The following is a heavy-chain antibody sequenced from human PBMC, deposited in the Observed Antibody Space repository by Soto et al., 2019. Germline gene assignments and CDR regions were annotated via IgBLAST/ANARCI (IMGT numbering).Heavy chain of an antibody. CDR1: GFTFSSYA. CDR2: ISGSGGST. D-gene: IGHD3-22*01. CDR3: ASGAYYYDSSGYAGFDY. V-gene: IGHV3-23*01. J-gene: IGHJ4*02. Sequence: GGSLRLSCAASGFTFSSYAMSWVRQAPGKRLEWVSAISGSGGSTYYADSVKGRFTISRDNSKNTLYLQMNSLRAEDTAVYYCASGAYYYDSSGYAGFDYWGQGXLVTVYS.